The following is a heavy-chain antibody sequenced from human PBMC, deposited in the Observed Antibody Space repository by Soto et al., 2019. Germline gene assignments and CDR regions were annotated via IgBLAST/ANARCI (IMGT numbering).Heavy chain of an antibody. Sequence: ASVKVSCKVSGYTLTELSVHWVRQAPGKGLEWMGGFDPEDGETIYAQKFQGRVTMTEDTSTDTAYMELSSLRSEDTAVYYCATWHPVVGAPHFDYWGQGTLVTVSS. CDR3: ATWHPVVGAPHFDY. CDR1: GYTLTELS. D-gene: IGHD1-26*01. J-gene: IGHJ4*02. V-gene: IGHV1-24*01. CDR2: FDPEDGET.